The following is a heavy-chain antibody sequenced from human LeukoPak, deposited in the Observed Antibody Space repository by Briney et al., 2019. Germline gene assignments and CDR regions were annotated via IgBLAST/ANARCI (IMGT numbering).Heavy chain of an antibody. Sequence: GGSLRLSCVASGFTFNSYWMSWVRQAPGKGLVWLAGIKGDGSDKRYVDSVRGRFTISRDNAEKSLYLQMNSLRAEDTAVYYCARDSSLYCSDNTCYWGLDYWGQGTLVTVSS. CDR3: ARDSSLYCSDNTCYWGLDY. CDR2: IKGDGSDK. J-gene: IGHJ4*02. V-gene: IGHV3-7*01. CDR1: GFTFNSYW. D-gene: IGHD2-15*01.